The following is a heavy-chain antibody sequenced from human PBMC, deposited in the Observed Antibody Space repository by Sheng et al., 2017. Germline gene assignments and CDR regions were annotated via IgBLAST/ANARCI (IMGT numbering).Heavy chain of an antibody. J-gene: IGHJ4*02. CDR2: ITSGSRYI. V-gene: IGHV3-21*01. CDR1: GFTFSSYS. Sequence: EVQLVEYGGGLVKPGGSLRLSCAASGFTFSSYSMNWVRQAPGKGLEWVSSITSGSRYIYYADSVQGRFTISRDNAKNSLYLQMNSLRAEDTAVYYCARATVTTQIRTFDYWGQGT. D-gene: IGHD4-17*01. CDR3: ARATVTTQIRTFDY.